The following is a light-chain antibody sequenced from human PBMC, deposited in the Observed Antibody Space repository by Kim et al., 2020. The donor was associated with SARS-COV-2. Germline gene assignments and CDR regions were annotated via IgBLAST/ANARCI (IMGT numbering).Light chain of an antibody. Sequence: QSALTQPPSASGSPGQSVTISCTETSSDIGGYDYVSWYQQHPGKAPKLMISEVTKRPSGVPDRFSASKSGNTASLTVSGLQAEDEADYYCSSYAGSNSPVVFGGGTQLTVL. CDR1: SSDIGGYDY. CDR3: SSYAGSNSPVV. CDR2: EVT. V-gene: IGLV2-8*01. J-gene: IGLJ2*01.